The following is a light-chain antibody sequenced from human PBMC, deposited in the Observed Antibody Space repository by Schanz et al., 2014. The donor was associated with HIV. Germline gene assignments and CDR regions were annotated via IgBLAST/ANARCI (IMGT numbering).Light chain of an antibody. CDR1: QGIGNY. V-gene: IGKV1-27*01. Sequence: DIQMTQSPSSLSASVGDRVTITCRASQGIGNYLAWYQQKPGKVPKLLIYTASSLQSGVPARFSGSGSGTHFTLTISGLQPDDFATYYCQQYNAYSWTFGQGTKVEI. CDR3: QQYNAYSWT. J-gene: IGKJ1*01. CDR2: TAS.